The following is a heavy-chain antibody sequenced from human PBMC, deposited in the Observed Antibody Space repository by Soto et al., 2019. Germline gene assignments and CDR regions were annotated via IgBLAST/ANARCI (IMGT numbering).Heavy chain of an antibody. V-gene: IGHV3-23*01. J-gene: IGHJ4*02. D-gene: IGHD6-6*01. CDR2: ISGSGGST. Sequence: PGGSLRLSCAASGFTFSSYAMSWVRQAPGKGLEWVSAISGSGGSTYYADSVKGRFTISRDNSKNTLYLQMNSLRAEDTAVYYCAKVVAARSFLDYFDYWGQGTLVTVSS. CDR3: AKVVAARSFLDYFDY. CDR1: GFTFSSYA.